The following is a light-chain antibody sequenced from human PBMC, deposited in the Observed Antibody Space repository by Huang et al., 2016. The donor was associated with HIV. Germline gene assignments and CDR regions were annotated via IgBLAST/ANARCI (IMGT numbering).Light chain of an antibody. CDR1: QDIGTS. CDR2: GAS. J-gene: IGKJ5*01. Sequence: QLTQSPPSLSASVGDTIIISCRASQDIGTSLAWYQQKTGRAPTLLISGASTLQTGVPSRFSGDSAGTFFTLVITGLQPEDFATYYCQQLHTYPITFGQGTRLDMK. V-gene: IGKV1-13*02. CDR3: QQLHTYPIT.